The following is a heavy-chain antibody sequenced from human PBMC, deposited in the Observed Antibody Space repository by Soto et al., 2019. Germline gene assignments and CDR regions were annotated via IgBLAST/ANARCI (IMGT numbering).Heavy chain of an antibody. Sequence: ASVKVSCKASGFRFSDYGFNWLRLAPGKGLEWMGWISAFNGNTETAQGLQDRVTMTTDSSTTTAHMDLTNLTTDDTAIYYCARSYYLADAFDVWGQGTMVTVSS. CDR2: ISAFNGNT. V-gene: IGHV1-18*01. CDR1: GFRFSDYG. CDR3: ARSYYLADAFDV. D-gene: IGHD3-16*01. J-gene: IGHJ3*01.